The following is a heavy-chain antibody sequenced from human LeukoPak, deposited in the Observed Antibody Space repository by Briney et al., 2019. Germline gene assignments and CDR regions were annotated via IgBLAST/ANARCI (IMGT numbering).Heavy chain of an antibody. D-gene: IGHD5-18*01. CDR1: GFTFSSYA. CDR3: AEGGGYSYGRNWFDP. J-gene: IGHJ5*02. V-gene: IGHV3-23*01. Sequence: GGSLRLSCAASGFTFSSYAMSWVRQAPGKGLEWVSAISGSGGSTYYADSVKGRFTISRDNSKNTLYLQMNSLRAEDTAVYYCAEGGGYSYGRNWFDPWGQGTLVTVSS. CDR2: ISGSGGST.